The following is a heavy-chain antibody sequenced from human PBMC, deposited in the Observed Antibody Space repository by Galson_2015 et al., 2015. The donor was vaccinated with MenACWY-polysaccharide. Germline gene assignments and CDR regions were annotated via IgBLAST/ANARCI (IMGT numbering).Heavy chain of an antibody. CDR1: GVSIGSYY. CDR3: ARPRMQMALP. CDR2: TFYSGDT. V-gene: IGHV4-59*01. J-gene: IGHJ5*02. D-gene: IGHD5-24*01. Sequence: ETLSLTCTVYGVSIGSYYWTWIRHPPGKGLEWFGYTFYSGDTNSNPSLKRRVTILVATVKRQFSLNLTSQTAADTAVYYCARPRMQMALPWGQGTLVIVSS.